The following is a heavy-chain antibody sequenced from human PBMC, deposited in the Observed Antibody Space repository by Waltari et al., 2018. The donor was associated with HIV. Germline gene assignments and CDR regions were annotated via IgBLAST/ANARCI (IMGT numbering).Heavy chain of an antibody. CDR2: MNTKSGNT. CDR1: GYTFTSYD. J-gene: IGHJ5*02. V-gene: IGHV1-8*01. CDR3: ARGFNYYDSSGYRFDP. Sequence: QVQLVQSGSEVRKPGASVKVSCKASGYTFTSYDINWLRQATGQGLEWMGWMNTKSGNTGYAQKFQGRVTMTRNTSISTVYMELRSLRSEDTAKYYCARGFNYYDSSGYRFDPWGQGTLVTVSS. D-gene: IGHD3-22*01.